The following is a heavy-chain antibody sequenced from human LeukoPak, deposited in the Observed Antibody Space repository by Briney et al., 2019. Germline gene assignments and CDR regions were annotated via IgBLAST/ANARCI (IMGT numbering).Heavy chain of an antibody. Sequence: SQTLSLTCAISGDSVSSNSAAWNWIRQSPSRGLEWLGRTDYRSKWYNDYAVSVKSRITINPDTSKNQFSLQLNSVTPEDTAVYYCARGDCSSTSCYSANWFDPWGQGTLVTVSS. CDR3: ARGDCSSTSCYSANWFDP. J-gene: IGHJ5*02. D-gene: IGHD2-2*02. CDR1: GDSVSSNSAA. V-gene: IGHV6-1*01. CDR2: TDYRSKWYN.